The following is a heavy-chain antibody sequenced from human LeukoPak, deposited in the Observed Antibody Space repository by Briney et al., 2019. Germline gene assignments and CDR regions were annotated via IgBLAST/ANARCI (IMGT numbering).Heavy chain of an antibody. J-gene: IGHJ6*02. V-gene: IGHV4-34*01. CDR1: GGSFSDCY. CDR2: INHSGST. D-gene: IGHD1-14*01. Sequence: SETLSLTCAVYGGSFSDCYWSWIRQPPGKGLEWIGEINHSGSTNYNPSLKSRVTISVDTSKNQFSLKLSSVTAADTAVYYWARLTRNRQGSGMDVWGQGTTVTVSS. CDR3: ARLTRNRQGSGMDV.